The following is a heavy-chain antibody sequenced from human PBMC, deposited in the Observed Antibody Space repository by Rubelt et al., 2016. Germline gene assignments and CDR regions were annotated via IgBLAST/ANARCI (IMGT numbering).Heavy chain of an antibody. CDR1: GFSLSTSGMC. V-gene: IGHV2-70*15. Sequence: QVTLRESGPALVKPTQTLTLTCTFSGFSLSTSGMCVSWIRQPPGTALEWLARIDWDDDKYYSTSLQTRLTISKDTPKNQVVLTMTNMDPVDTATYYCARSLLPDYYDSSGGMDVWGQGTTVTVSS. D-gene: IGHD3-22*01. CDR2: IDWDDDK. CDR3: ARSLLPDYYDSSGGMDV. J-gene: IGHJ6*02.